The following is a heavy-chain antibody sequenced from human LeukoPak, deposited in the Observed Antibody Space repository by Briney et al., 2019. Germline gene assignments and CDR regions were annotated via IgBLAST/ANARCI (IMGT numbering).Heavy chain of an antibody. CDR1: GFTFSSYA. D-gene: IGHD3-9*01. V-gene: IGHV3-30-3*01. CDR3: ARAMAILTGYYLDY. CDR2: ISYDGSNK. J-gene: IGHJ4*02. Sequence: GGSLRLSCAASGFTFSSYAMHWVRQAPGKGLEGVAVISYDGSNKYYADSVKGRFTISRDNSKNTLYLQMNSLRAEDTAVYYCARAMAILTGYYLDYWGQGTLVTVSS.